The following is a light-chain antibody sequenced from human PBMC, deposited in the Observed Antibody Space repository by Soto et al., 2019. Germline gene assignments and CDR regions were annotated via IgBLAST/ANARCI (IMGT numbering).Light chain of an antibody. CDR1: QSISSW. CDR2: DAS. V-gene: IGKV1-5*01. CDR3: QQYNSYSPDT. Sequence: DIQMTQSPSTLSASVGDRVTITCRASQSISSWLAWYQQKPGKAPKLLIYDASSVESGVPSRFSGSGSGTEFTLIISSLQPDDFATYYCQQYNSYSPDTFGQGTKLEIK. J-gene: IGKJ2*01.